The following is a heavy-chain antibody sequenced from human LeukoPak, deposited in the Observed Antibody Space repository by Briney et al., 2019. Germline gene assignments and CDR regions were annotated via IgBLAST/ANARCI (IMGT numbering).Heavy chain of an antibody. Sequence: GGSLRLSSAASGFTFDDYAMHWVRQAPGKGLEWVSGISWNSGSIGYADSVKGRFTISRDNAKNSLYLQMNSLRAEDTSVYYCARYSGSRNTVDYWGQGTLVTVSS. CDR1: GFTFDDYA. V-gene: IGHV3-9*01. CDR2: ISWNSGSI. D-gene: IGHD1-26*01. CDR3: ARYSGSRNTVDY. J-gene: IGHJ4*02.